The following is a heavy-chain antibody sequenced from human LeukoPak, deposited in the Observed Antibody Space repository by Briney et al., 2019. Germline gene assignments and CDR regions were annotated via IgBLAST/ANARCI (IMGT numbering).Heavy chain of an antibody. CDR1: GFTFSNYW. J-gene: IGHJ6*02. Sequence: GRSLRLSCAASGFTFSNYWMTWVRQAAGKGLEWVAHINGDGSEKYYVDSVKGRFTISRDNAKNTLCTQMSSLGAEDTAVYYCARAPTRPRATALWGNKFSYYYHGMDVWGQGTTVTVSS. CDR2: INGDGSEK. D-gene: IGHD3-16*01. CDR3: ARAPTRPRATALWGNKFSYYYHGMDV. V-gene: IGHV3-7*04.